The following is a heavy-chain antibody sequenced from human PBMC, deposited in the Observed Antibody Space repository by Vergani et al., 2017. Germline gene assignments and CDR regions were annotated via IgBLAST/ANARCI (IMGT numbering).Heavy chain of an antibody. D-gene: IGHD7-27*01. V-gene: IGHV3-30-3*01. J-gene: IGHJ6*03. CDR3: AGAKTGATRYYYYMDV. Sequence: QVQLVESGGGVVQSGRSLRLSCAASGITFSSYAMHWVRQAPGKGLEWVAVISFDGSNKYYADSVKGRFTISRDNSKNTLYLQMNSLRAEDTAVYYCAGAKTGATRYYYYMDVWGKGTTVTVSS. CDR1: GITFSSYA. CDR2: ISFDGSNK.